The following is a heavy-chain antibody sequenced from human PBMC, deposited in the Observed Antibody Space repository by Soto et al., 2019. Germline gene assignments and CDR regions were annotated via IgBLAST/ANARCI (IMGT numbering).Heavy chain of an antibody. V-gene: IGHV3-21*02. J-gene: IGHJ6*02. CDR2: ISTSTSYI. CDR3: ARSRLRRTTVTTFHYYYGMDV. Sequence: DVQLVESGGGLVKPGGSLRLSCAGSGFTFSTYFMNWVRQAPGKGLEWVSSISTSTSYIYYADSMKGRITISRDNAKSSLYLQMNSLRAEDTAVYFCARSRLRRTTVTTFHYYYGMDVWGQGTTVIVSS. CDR1: GFTFSTYF. D-gene: IGHD4-4*01.